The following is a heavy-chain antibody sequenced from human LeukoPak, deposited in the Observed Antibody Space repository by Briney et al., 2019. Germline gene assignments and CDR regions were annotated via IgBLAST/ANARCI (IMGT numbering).Heavy chain of an antibody. CDR2: IYYSGST. CDR3: ARVGTYGSGSYLSWLDY. Sequence: SETLSLTCTVSGGSISSYYLSWVRQPPGKGLEWIGYIYYSGSTNYNPSLKSRVTISVDTSKNQCSLKMSSVTAADTAVYYCARVGTYGSGSYLSWLDYWGQGTLVTVSS. CDR1: GGSISSYY. V-gene: IGHV4-59*01. D-gene: IGHD3-10*01. J-gene: IGHJ4*02.